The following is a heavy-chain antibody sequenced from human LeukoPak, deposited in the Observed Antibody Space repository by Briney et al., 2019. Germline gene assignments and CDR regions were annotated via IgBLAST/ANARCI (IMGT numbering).Heavy chain of an antibody. V-gene: IGHV1-58*01. J-gene: IGHJ3*02. CDR3: AARSIVVVPDAFDI. CDR2: IVVGSGNT. CDR1: GFTFTSSA. D-gene: IGHD3-22*01. Sequence: SVKVSCKASGFTFTSSAVQWVRQARGQRLEWIGWIVVGSGNTNYAQKIQERVTITRDMSTSTAYMELSSLRSEDTAVYYCAARSIVVVPDAFDIWGQGTMVTVSS.